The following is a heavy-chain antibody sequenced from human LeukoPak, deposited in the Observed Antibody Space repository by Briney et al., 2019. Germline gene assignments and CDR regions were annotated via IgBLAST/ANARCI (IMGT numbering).Heavy chain of an antibody. CDR3: ARAYYDILTGYYDLDY. J-gene: IGHJ4*02. D-gene: IGHD3-9*01. CDR2: INPNSGGT. V-gene: IGHV1-2*02. Sequence: ASVKVSCKASGYTFTGYYMHWVQQAPGQGLEWMGWINPNSGGTNYAQKFQGRVTMTRDTSISTAYMELSRLRSDDTAVYYCARAYYDILTGYYDLDYWGQGTLVTVSS. CDR1: GYTFTGYY.